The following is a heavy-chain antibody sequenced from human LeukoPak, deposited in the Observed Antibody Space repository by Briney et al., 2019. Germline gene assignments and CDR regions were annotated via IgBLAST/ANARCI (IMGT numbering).Heavy chain of an antibody. J-gene: IGHJ4*02. CDR1: GGSISSGDYY. D-gene: IGHD4-11*01. CDR3: AREPNSIDPYYFDY. V-gene: IGHV4-30-4*01. Sequence: TLQTLSLTCTVSGGSISSGDYYWSWIRQPPGKGLEWIGYIYYSGSTYYNPSLKSRVTISVDTSKNQFSLKLSSVTAADTAVYYCAREPNSIDPYYFDYWGQGTLVTVSS. CDR2: IYYSGST.